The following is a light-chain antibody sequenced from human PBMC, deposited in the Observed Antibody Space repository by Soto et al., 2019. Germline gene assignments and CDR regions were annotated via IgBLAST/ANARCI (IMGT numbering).Light chain of an antibody. CDR1: QSISSW. V-gene: IGKV1-12*01. J-gene: IGKJ5*01. CDR2: AAS. Sequence: DIQMTQSPSSVSASVGDRVTITCRASQSISSWLAWYQQKPGTVPKLLIYAASSSQSGVPSRFSGSGAGTAFTLTITSLQPEDFGTYYCQQGDSFPITFGQGTRLEIK. CDR3: QQGDSFPIT.